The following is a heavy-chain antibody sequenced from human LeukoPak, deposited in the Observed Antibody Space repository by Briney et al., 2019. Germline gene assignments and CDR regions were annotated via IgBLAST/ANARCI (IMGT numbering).Heavy chain of an antibody. CDR2: INHSGST. D-gene: IGHD3-10*01. CDR3: ARDSGLGAFDI. V-gene: IGHV4-61*10. Sequence: SETLSLTCTVSGGSISSGTYYWSWIRQPAGKGLEWIGEINHSGSTNYNPSLKSRVTISVDTSKNQFSLKLSSVTAADTAVYYCARDSGLGAFDIWGQGTMVTVSS. CDR1: GGSISSGTYY. J-gene: IGHJ3*02.